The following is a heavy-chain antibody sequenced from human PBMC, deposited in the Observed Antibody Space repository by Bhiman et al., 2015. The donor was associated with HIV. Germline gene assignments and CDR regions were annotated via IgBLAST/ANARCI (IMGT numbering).Heavy chain of an antibody. CDR3: ASVQIPG. CDR2: ISYDGSNK. CDR1: GFTFSSYA. V-gene: IGHV3-30-3*01. J-gene: IGHJ4*02. D-gene: IGHD2-21*01. Sequence: QEQVVQSGGGVVPPGRSLRLSCAGSGFTFSSYAMHWVRQAPGKGLEWVAVISYDGSNKYYADSVKGRFTISRDNSKNTLYLQMNSLRAEDTAVYYCASVQIPGWGQGTLVTVSS.